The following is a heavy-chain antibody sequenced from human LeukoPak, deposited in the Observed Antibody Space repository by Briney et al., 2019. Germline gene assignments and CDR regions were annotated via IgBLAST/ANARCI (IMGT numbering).Heavy chain of an antibody. CDR1: GFPFSVHY. D-gene: IGHD3-22*01. CDR3: ARKDFSSGSFNY. CDR2: IGLSGYPL. V-gene: IGHV3-11*04. J-gene: IGHJ4*02. Sequence: GGSLRLSCAVSGFPFSVHYMSWIRQAPGKGLQWISYIGLSGYPLDYADSVKGRFTISRDNAKNSLYLEMSSLRDEDTAVYYCARKDFSSGSFNYWGQGTLVTVSS.